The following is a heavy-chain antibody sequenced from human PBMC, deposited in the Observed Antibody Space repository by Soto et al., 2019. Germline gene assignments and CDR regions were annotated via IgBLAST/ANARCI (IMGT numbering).Heavy chain of an antibody. V-gene: IGHV3-30*18. Sequence: QVQLVESGGGVVQPGRSLRLSCAASGFTFSSYGMHWVRQAPGKGLEWVAVIYDGSNKYYSDSVKCRFTISRDNAQNTLYLQMNSLRAEDTAVYYCAKEVWSGPMDVWGQGTTVTVSS. CDR1: GFTFSSYG. CDR2: IYDGSNK. CDR3: AKEVWSGPMDV. D-gene: IGHD3-3*01. J-gene: IGHJ6*02.